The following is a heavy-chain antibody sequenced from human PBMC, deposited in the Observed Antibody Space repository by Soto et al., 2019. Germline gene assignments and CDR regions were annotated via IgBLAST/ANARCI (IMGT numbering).Heavy chain of an antibody. D-gene: IGHD3-10*01. CDR1: GGSISSSSYY. Sequence: PSETLSLTCTVSGGSISSSSYYWGWIRQPPGKGLEWIGSIYYSGSTYYNPSLKSRVTISVDTSKNQFSLKLSSVTAADTAVYYCARRDPELEAIDYWGQGTLVTVSS. J-gene: IGHJ4*02. CDR2: IYYSGST. V-gene: IGHV4-39*01. CDR3: ARRDPELEAIDY.